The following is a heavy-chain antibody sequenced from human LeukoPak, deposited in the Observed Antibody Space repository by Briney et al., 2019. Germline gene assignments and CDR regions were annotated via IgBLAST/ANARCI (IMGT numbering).Heavy chain of an antibody. D-gene: IGHD3-3*01. CDR2: ISNDGSRK. CDR3: ARDRAWNYFDY. J-gene: IGHJ4*02. V-gene: IGHV3-30*03. Sequence: PGRSLRLSCAPSGFTFSRHGMHWVRQAPGKGLEWVAIISNDGSRKYYGHSVEGRFTISRDNSKNTLYLQMDGLRAEDTAVYYCARDRAWNYFDYWGQGTLVTVSS. CDR1: GFTFSRHG.